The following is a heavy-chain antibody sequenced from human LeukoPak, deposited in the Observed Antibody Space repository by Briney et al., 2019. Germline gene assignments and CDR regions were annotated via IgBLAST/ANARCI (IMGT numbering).Heavy chain of an antibody. V-gene: IGHV3-11*01. CDR2: ISSSGTTM. CDR1: GFTFSDYY. J-gene: IGHJ3*02. D-gene: IGHD6-13*01. Sequence: PGGSLRLSCAASGFTFSDYYMSWIRQAPGKGLEWVSSISSSGTTMYYADSVKGRFTISRHNSKNTLYLQMNSLRAEDTAVYYCARESQQLNDAFDIWGQGTMVTVSS. CDR3: ARESQQLNDAFDI.